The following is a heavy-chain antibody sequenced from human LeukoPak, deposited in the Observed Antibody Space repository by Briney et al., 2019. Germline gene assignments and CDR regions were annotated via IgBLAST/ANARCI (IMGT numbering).Heavy chain of an antibody. CDR2: ISAYNGNT. J-gene: IGHJ5*02. Sequence: ASVKVSXKASGYTFTSYGISWVRQAPGQGLEWMGWISAYNGNTNYAQKLQGRVTMTTDTSTSTAYMELRSLRSDDTAVYYCARVWLRGSWFDLWGQGTLVTVSS. CDR3: ARVWLRGSWFDL. CDR1: GYTFTSYG. V-gene: IGHV1-18*01. D-gene: IGHD5-12*01.